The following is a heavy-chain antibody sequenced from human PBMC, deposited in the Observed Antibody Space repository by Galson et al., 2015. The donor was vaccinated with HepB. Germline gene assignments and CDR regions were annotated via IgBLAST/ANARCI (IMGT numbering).Heavy chain of an antibody. Sequence: CTVSGGSISSSSYYWGWIRQPPGKGLEWIGSIYYSGSTYYNPSLKSRVTISVDTSKNQFSLKLSSVTAADTATYYCARIRVRYSSSRDRDAFDIWGQGTMVTVSS. CDR2: IYYSGST. J-gene: IGHJ3*02. D-gene: IGHD6-13*01. CDR1: GGSISSSSYY. V-gene: IGHV4-39*07. CDR3: ARIRVRYSSSRDRDAFDI.